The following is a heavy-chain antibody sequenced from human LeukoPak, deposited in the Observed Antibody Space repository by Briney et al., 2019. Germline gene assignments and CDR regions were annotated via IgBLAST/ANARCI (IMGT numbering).Heavy chain of an antibody. CDR2: ITSGSSHI. V-gene: IGHV3-21*01. J-gene: IGHJ6*03. D-gene: IGHD1-26*01. CDR1: GFSFNNYN. CDR3: ARDPYSGSYWADYYYYMDV. Sequence: GGSLRLSCAASGFSFNNYNMNWVRQTPGQGLEWVSSITSGSSHIYYADSVKGRFTISRDNAKSSLYLQMNSLRTEDTAVYYCARDPYSGSYWADYYYYMDVWGKGTTVTISS.